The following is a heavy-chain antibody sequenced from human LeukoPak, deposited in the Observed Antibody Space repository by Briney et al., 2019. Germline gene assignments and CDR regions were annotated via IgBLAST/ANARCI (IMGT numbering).Heavy chain of an antibody. Sequence: GGSLRLSCGASGLTYSSYGMTWLRQAPGKGLEWVSGISGSGSRTDYADSVKGRFTISRDNAKNTLYLQMNSLRAEDTAAYYCAKGSREWELLDAFDIWGQGTMVTVSS. CDR3: AKGSREWELLDAFDI. D-gene: IGHD1-26*01. CDR2: ISGSGSRT. J-gene: IGHJ3*02. CDR1: GLTYSSYG. V-gene: IGHV3-23*01.